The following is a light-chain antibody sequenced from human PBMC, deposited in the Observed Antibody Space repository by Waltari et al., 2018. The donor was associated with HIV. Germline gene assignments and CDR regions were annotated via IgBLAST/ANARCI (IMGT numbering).Light chain of an antibody. V-gene: IGLV3-9*01. J-gene: IGLJ3*02. CDR1: YIGAKS. CDR3: QVWDSGIVV. CDR2: ADS. Sequence: YEVTQRPSLSVALGQTAKITCGGNYIGAKSVNWYQQKAGQAPILFIYADSGRPSGVPDRYSGSSSGDMATLTITRVQSGDEAHYYCQVWDSGIVVFGGGTKLTVL.